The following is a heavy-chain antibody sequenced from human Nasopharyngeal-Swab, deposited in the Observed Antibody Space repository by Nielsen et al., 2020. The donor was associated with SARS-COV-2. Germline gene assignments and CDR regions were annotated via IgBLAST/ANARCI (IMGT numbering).Heavy chain of an antibody. Sequence: GESLKFSCAASGSAVSSNYMSGVRQAPGRGLEWVSVIYSGGGTYYADSVKGRFTISRDNSKNTLYLQMNSLRAEDTAVYYCARDLYRQQWPLYNYYGMDVWGQGTTVTVSS. CDR3: ARDLYRQQWPLYNYYGMDV. D-gene: IGHD6-19*01. CDR1: GSAVSSNY. CDR2: IYSGGGT. J-gene: IGHJ6*02. V-gene: IGHV3-53*01.